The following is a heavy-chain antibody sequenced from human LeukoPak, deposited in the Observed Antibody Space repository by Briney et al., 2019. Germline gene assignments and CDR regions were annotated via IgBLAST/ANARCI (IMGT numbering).Heavy chain of an antibody. CDR1: GFTFSDYY. CDR3: TRRIAGALFT. Sequence: GGSLRLSCAASGFTFSDYYMSWVRQAPGKGLEWVGFIRSKAYGGTTEYAASVKGRFTISRDDSKSIAYLQMNSLKTEDTAVYYCTRRIAGALFTWGQGTLVTVSS. J-gene: IGHJ5*02. CDR2: IRSKAYGGTT. V-gene: IGHV3-49*04. D-gene: IGHD1-26*01.